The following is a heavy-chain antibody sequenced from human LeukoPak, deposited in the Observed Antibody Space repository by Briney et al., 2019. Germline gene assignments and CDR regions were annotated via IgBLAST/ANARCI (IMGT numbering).Heavy chain of an antibody. V-gene: IGHV1-2*02. J-gene: IGHJ4*02. CDR3: AAGTAMADFDY. Sequence: ASVTVSCTASAYTFTVYYMPWVRQAPGQGLERKGWTNPNSGGTNYAQKFQGRVTMTRDTSISTAYMELSRLRSDDTAVYYCAAGTAMADFDYWGQGTLVTVSS. CDR2: TNPNSGGT. CDR1: AYTFTVYY. D-gene: IGHD5-18*01.